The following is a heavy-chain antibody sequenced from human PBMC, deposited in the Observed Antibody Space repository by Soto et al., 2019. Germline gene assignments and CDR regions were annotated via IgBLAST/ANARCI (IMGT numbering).Heavy chain of an antibody. V-gene: IGHV1-46*01. D-gene: IGHD1-26*01. CDR1: GYTFTNFY. CDR3: ARALTAQEPGP. CDR2: INPSAHST. J-gene: IGHJ4*02. Sequence: QVQLVQSGAEVKKPGASVTVSCKASGYTFTNFYMHWVRQAPGQGLEWMGIINPSAHSTTYAQKFQGRVTMTSDTSTSTVYMEMRSLRSEDTAIYFCARALTAQEPGPWGRGTLVTVSS.